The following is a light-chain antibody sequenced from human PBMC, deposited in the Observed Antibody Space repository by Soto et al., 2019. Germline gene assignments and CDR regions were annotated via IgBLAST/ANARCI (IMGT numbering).Light chain of an antibody. CDR3: QQYSNMGT. J-gene: IGKJ1*01. Sequence: DIQMTQSPSTLSASVGDRVTITCRASQSISGWLAWYQQKPGKAPKLLISKASSLESGVPSRFSGSGSGTEFTLTISGLQPDDFATYYCQQYSNMGTFGQGTKVEIK. CDR2: KAS. V-gene: IGKV1-5*03. CDR1: QSISGW.